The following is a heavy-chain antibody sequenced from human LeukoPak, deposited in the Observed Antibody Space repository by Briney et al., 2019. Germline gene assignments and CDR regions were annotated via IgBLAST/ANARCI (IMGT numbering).Heavy chain of an antibody. Sequence: SETLSLTCTVSGGSISRYYWSWIRQPPGKGLDWIGYIYYRGSTNYNPSLKSRVAISLDTSKNQFSLKLTSVTAADTAVYYCARSVWQSVANDYWGQGTLVTVSS. J-gene: IGHJ4*02. CDR3: ARSVWQSVANDY. D-gene: IGHD5/OR15-5a*01. CDR1: GGSISRYY. CDR2: IYYRGST. V-gene: IGHV4-59*08.